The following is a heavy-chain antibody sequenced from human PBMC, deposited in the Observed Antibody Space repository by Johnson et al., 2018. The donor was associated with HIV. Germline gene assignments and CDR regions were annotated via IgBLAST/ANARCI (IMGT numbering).Heavy chain of an antibody. D-gene: IGHD4-23*01. J-gene: IGHJ3*02. V-gene: IGHV3-11*04. Sequence: QVQLVESGGGLVQPGGSLRLSCAASGFTFSDYYMSWIRQAPGKGLAWVSYISGSGRIKYYADSVKGRFTISRDNSKNTLYLQMNSLRAEDTAVYSCARESRTTVVIRGGAFDIWGQGTMVTVSS. CDR2: ISGSGRIK. CDR1: GFTFSDYY. CDR3: ARESRTTVVIRGGAFDI.